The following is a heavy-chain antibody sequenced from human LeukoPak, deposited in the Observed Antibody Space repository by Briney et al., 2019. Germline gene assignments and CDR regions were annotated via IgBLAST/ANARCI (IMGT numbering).Heavy chain of an antibody. Sequence: GGSLRLSCAASGFTFSSYSMNWVRQAPGKGLEWVSSISSSSSYIYYADSVKGRFTISRDNAKNSLYLQMNSLRAEDTAVYCCARVAAAGTRLDYWGQGTLVTVSS. CDR3: ARVAAAGTRLDY. CDR2: ISSSSSYI. CDR1: GFTFSSYS. J-gene: IGHJ4*02. V-gene: IGHV3-21*01. D-gene: IGHD6-13*01.